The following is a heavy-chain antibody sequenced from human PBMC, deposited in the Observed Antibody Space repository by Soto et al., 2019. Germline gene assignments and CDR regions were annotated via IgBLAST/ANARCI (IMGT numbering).Heavy chain of an antibody. D-gene: IGHD6-13*01. Sequence: SETLSLTCTVSAVFIIRCSLIVIRQPPGKGLELIGYIYYSGSTNYNPSLKSRVTISVDTSKNQFSLKLSSVTAADTAVYYCARVAAAAGYWYFDLWGRGTLVT. CDR1: AVFIIRCS. CDR3: ARVAAAAGYWYFDL. CDR2: IYYSGST. V-gene: IGHV4-59*01. J-gene: IGHJ2*01.